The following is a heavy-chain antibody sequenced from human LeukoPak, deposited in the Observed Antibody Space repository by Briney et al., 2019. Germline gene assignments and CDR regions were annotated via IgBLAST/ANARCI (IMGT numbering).Heavy chain of an antibody. V-gene: IGHV4-59*01. CDR2: IYYSGST. J-gene: IGHJ5*02. D-gene: IGHD6-13*01. Sequence: PSETLSLTCTVSGGSISSYYWSWIRQPPGKGLEWIGYIYYSGSTNYNPSLKSRVTISVDTSKNQFSLKLSSVTAADTVVYYCARDRGGQHSSSWYNWFDPWGQGTLVTVSS. CDR1: GGSISSYY. CDR3: ARDRGGQHSSSWYNWFDP.